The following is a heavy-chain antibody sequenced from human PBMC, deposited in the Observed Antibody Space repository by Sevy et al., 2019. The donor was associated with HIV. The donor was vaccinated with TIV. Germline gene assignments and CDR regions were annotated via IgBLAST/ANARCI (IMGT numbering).Heavy chain of an antibody. D-gene: IGHD1-26*01. CDR2: ISGTGATT. CDR1: GFRFSSYG. J-gene: IGHJ4*02. CDR3: AKDAGVNWDQYYFDS. V-gene: IGHV3-23*01. Sequence: GGSLRLSCSASGFRFSSYGMTWVRQAPGKGLEWVSSISGTGATTDYVDSVKGRFTISRDNSRNTLFLQMNTLRAEDTAVYYCAKDAGVNWDQYYFDSWGQGTLVTVSS.